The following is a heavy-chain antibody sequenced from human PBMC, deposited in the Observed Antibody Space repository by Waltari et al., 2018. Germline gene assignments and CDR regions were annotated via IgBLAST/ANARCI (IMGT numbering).Heavy chain of an antibody. J-gene: IGHJ4*02. D-gene: IGHD3-10*01. CDR3: ARDGPGAGNDDFDY. V-gene: IGHV1-2*02. CDR1: GYTFTGYY. CDR2: FSPNNGDN. Sequence: QVQLAQSGAEEKKPGASVTVSCQASGYTFTGYYIPWVRQAPGQGLEWMGWFSPNNGDNKYAQKFQGRVTMTRDTSINTAYMELSSLTSDDTAVYYCARDGPGAGNDDFDYWGQGTLVSVSS.